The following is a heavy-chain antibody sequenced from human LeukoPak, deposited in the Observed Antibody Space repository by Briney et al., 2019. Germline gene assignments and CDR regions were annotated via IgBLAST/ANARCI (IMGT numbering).Heavy chain of an antibody. V-gene: IGHV4-39*01. Sequence: SETLSLTCTVSGGSISSSSYYWGWIRQPPGKGLEWIGSIYYSGSTYYNPSLKSRVTISVDTSKSQFSLKLTSVTAADTAVYYCARQGYYYYYMDVWGKGTTVTISS. CDR3: ARQGYYYYYMDV. CDR2: IYYSGST. CDR1: GGSISSSSYY. J-gene: IGHJ6*03.